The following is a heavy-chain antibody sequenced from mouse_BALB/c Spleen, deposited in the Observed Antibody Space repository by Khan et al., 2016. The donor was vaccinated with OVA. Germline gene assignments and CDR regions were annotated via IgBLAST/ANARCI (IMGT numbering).Heavy chain of an antibody. CDR2: IIPSNGAT. D-gene: IGHD2-12*01. Sequence: EVQLQQSGPEVVKPGASVKISCKTSGYTFSEYTMHWVKQSHGKSLEWVGGIIPSNGATKYNQKFKGKATLTVDKSSSTAYMELRSLTSEDSAFYYWSRDGAYDKDSWFAYWGQGTLVTVSA. CDR1: GYTFSEYT. CDR3: SRDGAYDKDSWFAY. J-gene: IGHJ3*01. V-gene: IGHV1-18*01.